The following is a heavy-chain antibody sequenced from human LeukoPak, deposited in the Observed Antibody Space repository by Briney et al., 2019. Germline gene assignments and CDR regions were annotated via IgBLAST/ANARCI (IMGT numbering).Heavy chain of an antibody. J-gene: IGHJ6*03. Sequence: PGGSLRLSCAASGFTFDDYAMHWVRQAPGKGLEWVSLISWDGGSTYYADSVKGRFTISRDNSKNSLYLQMNSLRAEDTALYYCAKDWRDWSVIGDYYYYYYMDVWGKGTTVTVSS. CDR2: ISWDGGST. CDR1: GFTFDDYA. D-gene: IGHD2/OR15-2a*01. CDR3: AKDWRDWSVIGDYYYYYYMDV. V-gene: IGHV3-43D*03.